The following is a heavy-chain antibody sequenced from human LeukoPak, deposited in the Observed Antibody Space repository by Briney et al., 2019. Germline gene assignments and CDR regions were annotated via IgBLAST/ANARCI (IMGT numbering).Heavy chain of an antibody. J-gene: IGHJ4*02. V-gene: IGHV1-46*01. CDR3: ARSRCSSTSCYFYLSY. CDR2: ISPSGDVT. Sequence: ASVKVSCKASGYTFTSYYMHWVRQAPGQGLEWMGIISPSGDVTSYAQKFQGRVTVTRDTSTSIVYMELSSLRSEDTAVYYCARSRCSSTSCYFYLSYWGQGTLVTVSS. D-gene: IGHD2-2*01. CDR1: GYTFTSYY.